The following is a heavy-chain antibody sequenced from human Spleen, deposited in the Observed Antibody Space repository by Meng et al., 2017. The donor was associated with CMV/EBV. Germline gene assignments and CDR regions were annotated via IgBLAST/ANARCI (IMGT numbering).Heavy chain of an antibody. CDR3: AKGGGATAYYYGMDV. V-gene: IGHV3-23*01. Sequence: GGSLRLSCAAPGFTFRSYAMSWVRKAPGKGLEWVSPNSGSGGITHSAYPVKGRLTISKDNSNDILYLHVNSLKVEDTAVNYCAKGGGATAYYYGMDVWGQGSTVTVSS. CDR2: NSGSGGIT. D-gene: IGHD1-26*01. CDR1: GFTFRSYA. J-gene: IGHJ6*02.